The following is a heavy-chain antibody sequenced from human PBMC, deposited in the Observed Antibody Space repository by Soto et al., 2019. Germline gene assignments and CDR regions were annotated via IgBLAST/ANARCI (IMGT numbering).Heavy chain of an antibody. Sequence: PGGSLRLSCAASGFTFSSYDMHWVRQATGKGLEWVSAIGTAGDTYYPGSVKGRFTISRENAKNSLYLQMNSLRAGDTAVYYCARGALYSSSSVSPWDYYYYGMDVWGQGTTVTVSS. J-gene: IGHJ6*02. V-gene: IGHV3-13*01. CDR2: IGTAGDT. CDR1: GFTFSSYD. D-gene: IGHD6-6*01. CDR3: ARGALYSSSSVSPWDYYYYGMDV.